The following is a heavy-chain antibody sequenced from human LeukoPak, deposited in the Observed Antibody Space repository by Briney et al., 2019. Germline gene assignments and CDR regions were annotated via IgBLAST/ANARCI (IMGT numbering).Heavy chain of an antibody. J-gene: IGHJ4*02. CDR2: ISSSSSYI. CDR3: AGARGRFGSDN. V-gene: IGHV3-21*01. D-gene: IGHD3-10*01. CDR1: GFTFSSYS. Sequence: GGSQRLSCTASGFTFSSYSMNWVRQAPGKGLEWVSSISSSSSYIYYADSVKGRFTISRDNAKNSLYLQMNSLRAEDTAVYYCAGARGRFGSDNWGQGTLVTVSS.